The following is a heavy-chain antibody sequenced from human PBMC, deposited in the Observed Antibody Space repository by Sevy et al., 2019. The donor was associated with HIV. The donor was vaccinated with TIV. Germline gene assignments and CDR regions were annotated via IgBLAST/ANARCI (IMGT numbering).Heavy chain of an antibody. V-gene: IGHV1-69*13. CDR3: ARTPLLSIPGTTDVYFDN. CDR2: IIPIFGTT. CDR1: GGTFSNYA. Sequence: ASVKVSCKASGGTFSNYALSWVRQAPGQGLEWMGGIIPIFGTTNFAQTFQGRVTLTADESRCTAYMELSSLKSADTAVYYCARTPLLSIPGTTDVYFDNWGQGTLVTVSS. J-gene: IGHJ4*02. D-gene: IGHD4-4*01.